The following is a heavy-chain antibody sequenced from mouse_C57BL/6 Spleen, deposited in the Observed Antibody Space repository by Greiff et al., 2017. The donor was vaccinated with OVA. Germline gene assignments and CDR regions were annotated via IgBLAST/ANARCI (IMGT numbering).Heavy chain of an antibody. D-gene: IGHD1-1*01. CDR2: IYPGDGDT. V-gene: IGHV1-82*01. Sequence: QVQLKQSGPELVKPGASVKISCKASGYAFSSSWMNWVKQRPGKGLEWIGRIYPGDGDTNYNGKFKGKATLTADKSSSTAYMQLSSLTSEDSAVYFCATGSSYVWFAYWGQGTLVTVSA. J-gene: IGHJ3*01. CDR1: GYAFSSSW. CDR3: ATGSSYVWFAY.